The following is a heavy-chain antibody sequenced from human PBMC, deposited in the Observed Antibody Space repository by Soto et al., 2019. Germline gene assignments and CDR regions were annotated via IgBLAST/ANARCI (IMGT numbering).Heavy chain of an antibody. J-gene: IGHJ6*02. CDR1: GFTFSSYA. CDR3: ARGGDFWSGSPPYYYYGMDV. CDR2: ISYDGSNK. D-gene: IGHD3-3*01. Sequence: QVQLVESGGGVVQPGRSLRLSCAASGFTFSSYATHWVRQAPDKELEWVAVISYDGSNKYYADPVKGRFTISRDNSKDTLYLQMNSLRAEDTAVYYCARGGDFWSGSPPYYYYGMDVWGQGTTVTVSS. V-gene: IGHV3-30-3*01.